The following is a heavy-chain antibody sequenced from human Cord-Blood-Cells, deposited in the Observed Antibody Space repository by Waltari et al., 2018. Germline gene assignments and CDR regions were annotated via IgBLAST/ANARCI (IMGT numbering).Heavy chain of an antibody. Sequence: QVQLVQSGAEVKKPGSPVKVSCKASGGTFSSYAISWVRQAPGKGCWWMGGIIPIFGTANYAQKFQGRVTITADESTSTAYMELSSLRSEDTAVYYCARLIVSSDAFDIWGQGTMVTVSS. V-gene: IGHV1-69*01. J-gene: IGHJ3*02. CDR1: GGTFSSYA. CDR2: IIPIFGTA. CDR3: ARLIVSSDAFDI. D-gene: IGHD2-21*01.